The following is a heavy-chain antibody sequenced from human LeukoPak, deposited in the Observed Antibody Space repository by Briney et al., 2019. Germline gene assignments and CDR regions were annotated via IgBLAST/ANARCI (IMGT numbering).Heavy chain of an antibody. D-gene: IGHD3-16*01. CDR3: AKWGAGVYYFDY. V-gene: IGHV3-9*01. Sequence: GRSLRLSCAASGFTFDDYAMHWVRQAPGKGLEWVSGISWNSGSIGYADSVKGRFTISRDNAKNSLYLQMNSLRAEDTALYYCAKWGAGVYYFDYWGRGTLVTVSS. CDR2: ISWNSGSI. J-gene: IGHJ4*02. CDR1: GFTFDDYA.